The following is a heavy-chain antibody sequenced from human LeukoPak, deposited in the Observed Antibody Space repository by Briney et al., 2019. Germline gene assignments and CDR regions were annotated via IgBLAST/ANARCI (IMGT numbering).Heavy chain of an antibody. CDR3: ARDPFRAPAPSAFDI. CDR1: GFTFSNYW. V-gene: IGHV3-7*01. CDR2: IKRDGSEK. Sequence: GGSLRLSCAASGFTFSNYWMGWVRQAPGKGLEWVANIKRDGSEKRYVDPVKGRFTISRDNAKNSLYLQMNSLRAEDTAVYYCARDPFRAPAPSAFDIWGQGTMVTVSS. D-gene: IGHD3-16*01. J-gene: IGHJ3*02.